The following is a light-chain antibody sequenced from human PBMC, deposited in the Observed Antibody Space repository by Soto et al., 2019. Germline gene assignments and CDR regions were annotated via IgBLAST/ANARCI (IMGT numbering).Light chain of an antibody. CDR3: SSYTSSSTLV. CDR1: SSNIGAGYD. V-gene: IGLV2-14*01. J-gene: IGLJ2*01. CDR2: EVF. Sequence: QSVLTQPPSVSGAPGQRVTISCTGSSSNIGAGYDVHWYQQYPGKAPKLMIYEVFNRPSGVSNRFSGSKSGNTASLIISGLQTEDEADYYCSSYTSSSTLVFGGGTQLTVL.